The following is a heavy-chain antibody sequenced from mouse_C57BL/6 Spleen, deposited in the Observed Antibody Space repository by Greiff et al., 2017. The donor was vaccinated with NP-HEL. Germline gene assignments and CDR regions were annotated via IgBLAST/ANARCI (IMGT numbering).Heavy chain of an antibody. J-gene: IGHJ4*01. Sequence: EVQLVESGGDLVKPGGSLKLSCAASGFTFSSYGMSWVRQTPDKRLEWVATISSGGSYTYYPDSVKGRFTISRDNAKNTLYLQMSSLKSEDTAMYYCARRTPEDYAMDYWGQGTSVTVSS. V-gene: IGHV5-6*01. CDR1: GFTFSSYG. CDR3: ARRTPEDYAMDY. CDR2: ISSGGSYT.